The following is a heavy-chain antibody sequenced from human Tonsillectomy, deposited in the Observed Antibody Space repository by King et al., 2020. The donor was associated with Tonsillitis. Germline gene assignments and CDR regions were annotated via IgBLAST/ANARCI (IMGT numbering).Heavy chain of an antibody. CDR1: GFTFSDHY. CDR2: TANKGNSQTT. V-gene: IGHV3-72*01. Sequence: VQLVESGGGLVQPGGSLRLSCAASGFTFSDHYMDWVRQAAGKGREWVGRTANKGNSQTTEYAASVKGRFTISPDDSKNSLYLQMSSLKTEETAVYYCARERAYGSSTTCSKPYDYWGQGALVTVS. D-gene: IGHD2-2*01. J-gene: IGHJ4*02. CDR3: ARERAYGSSTTCSKPYDY.